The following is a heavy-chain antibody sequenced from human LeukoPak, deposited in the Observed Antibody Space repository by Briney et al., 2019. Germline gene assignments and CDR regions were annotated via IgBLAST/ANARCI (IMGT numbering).Heavy chain of an antibody. CDR3: ARTGTTSGQLDY. J-gene: IGHJ4*02. Sequence: PSQTLSLTCTVSGGSISSGSYYWSWIRQPAGKGLEWIGYIYHSGSTYYNPSLKSRVTISVDRSKNQFSLKLSSVTAADTAVYYCARTGTTSGQLDYWGQGTLVTVSS. D-gene: IGHD1-1*01. CDR1: GGSISSGSYY. CDR2: IYHSGST. V-gene: IGHV4-30-2*01.